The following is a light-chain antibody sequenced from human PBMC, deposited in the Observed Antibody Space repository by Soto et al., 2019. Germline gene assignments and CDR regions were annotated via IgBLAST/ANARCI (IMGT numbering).Light chain of an antibody. Sequence: DIQRTQSPSSLSASVGDRVTIVCRASQGIRDALGWYQQKPGKVPKRLIYSASSLQSGVPSRFSGSGSETEFTLTISSLQPEDFATYYCLQHSDYPFTFGQGTRLEI. CDR2: SAS. V-gene: IGKV1-17*01. J-gene: IGKJ2*01. CDR3: LQHSDYPFT. CDR1: QGIRDA.